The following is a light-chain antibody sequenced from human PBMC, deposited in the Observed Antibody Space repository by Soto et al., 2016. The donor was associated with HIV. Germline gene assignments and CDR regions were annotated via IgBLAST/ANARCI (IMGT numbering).Light chain of an antibody. CDR1: QDISSY. CDR2: DAS. J-gene: IGKJ2*01. V-gene: IGKV1-33*01. CDR3: QQYDDLSYT. Sequence: GDRVTITCQASQDISSYLNWYQLKPGKAPKLLIYDASNLKTGVPSRFSGSGSGTDFTFTISSLQPEDIATYYCQQYDDLSYTFGQGTKLK.